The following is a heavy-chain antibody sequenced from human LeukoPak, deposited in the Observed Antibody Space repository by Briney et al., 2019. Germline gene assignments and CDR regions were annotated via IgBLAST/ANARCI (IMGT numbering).Heavy chain of an antibody. Sequence: SVKVSCKASGGTFTSYAISWVRQAPGQGLEWMGGIIPIFGTANYAQKFQGRVTITTYESTSTAYMELSSLRCEDTAVYYCARGSGYYDSSGPFDYWGQGTLVTVSS. CDR1: GGTFTSYA. J-gene: IGHJ4*02. D-gene: IGHD3-22*01. CDR3: ARGSGYYDSSGPFDY. V-gene: IGHV1-69*05. CDR2: IIPIFGTA.